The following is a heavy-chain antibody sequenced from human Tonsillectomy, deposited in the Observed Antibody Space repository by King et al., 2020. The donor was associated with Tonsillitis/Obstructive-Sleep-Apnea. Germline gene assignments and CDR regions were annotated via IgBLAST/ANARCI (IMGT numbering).Heavy chain of an antibody. CDR2: IWYDGSNK. D-gene: IGHD6-19*01. CDR1: GFTFSSYG. V-gene: IGHV3-33*01. CDR3: ARDAPHDKQWLVTGMHDAFDI. J-gene: IGHJ3*02. Sequence: VQLVESGGGVVQPGRSLRLSCAASGFTFSSYGIHWVRQAPGKGLEWVAVIWYDGSNKYYADSVKGRFTISRDNSKNTLYLQMNSLRAEDTAVYYCARDAPHDKQWLVTGMHDAFDIWGQGTMVTVSS.